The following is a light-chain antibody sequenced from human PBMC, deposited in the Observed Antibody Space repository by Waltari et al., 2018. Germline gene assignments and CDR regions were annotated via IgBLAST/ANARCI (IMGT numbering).Light chain of an antibody. Sequence: QSALTQPASVSGSPGPSIPIFCTGTKSDVGFYNYVSWYQQHPGKAPKVIIYDVSQRPSGISNRFSGSKSGNTASLTISGLQADDEADYYCKSYTGTGSWVFGGGTKLTVL. CDR3: KSYTGTGSWV. J-gene: IGLJ3*02. CDR2: DVS. V-gene: IGLV2-14*03. CDR1: KSDVGFYNY.